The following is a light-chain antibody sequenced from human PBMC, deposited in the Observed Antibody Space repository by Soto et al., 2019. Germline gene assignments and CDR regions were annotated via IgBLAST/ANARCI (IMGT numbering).Light chain of an antibody. CDR1: SSDVGGYKY. CDR3: SSYAGSSNV. V-gene: IGLV2-14*01. J-gene: IGLJ1*01. CDR2: AVN. Sequence: QSALTQPASVSGSPGQSITISCTGTSSDVGGYKYVSWYQHHPGQAPKLMIHAVNSRPSGVSTRFSGSKSGNTASLTISGLQPEDEADYYCSSYAGSSNVFGTGTKVTVL.